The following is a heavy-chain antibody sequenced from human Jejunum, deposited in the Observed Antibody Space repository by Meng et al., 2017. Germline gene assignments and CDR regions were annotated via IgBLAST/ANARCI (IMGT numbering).Heavy chain of an antibody. CDR1: GFIFSNYA. CDR3: ARFYRRDDDNFGFDY. Sequence: GGSLRLSCAVSGFIFSNYAMHWVRQAPGKGLEWVGAVSYDGSKQFYADSMKGRFTISRDNSKNTLYLEVNSLRTEDTAVYYCARFYRRDDDNFGFDYWGQGTLVTVSS. CDR2: VSYDGSKQ. V-gene: IGHV3-30*04. J-gene: IGHJ4*02. D-gene: IGHD5-24*01.